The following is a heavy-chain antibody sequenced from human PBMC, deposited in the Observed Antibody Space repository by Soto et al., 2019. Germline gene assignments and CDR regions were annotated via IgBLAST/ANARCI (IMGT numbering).Heavy chain of an antibody. CDR3: ARGLNYYDSGSPSYGMDV. D-gene: IGHD3-10*01. Sequence: PSQTLSLTCAISGDSASSNSAAWNWIRQSPSRGLEWLGRTYYRSKWYNDFAVSVESRITINPDPSKNQFSLQLNSVTHEDTAIYYCARGLNYYDSGSPSYGMDVWGQGTTVTVYS. CDR1: GDSASSNSAA. J-gene: IGHJ6*02. V-gene: IGHV6-1*01. CDR2: TYYRSKWYN.